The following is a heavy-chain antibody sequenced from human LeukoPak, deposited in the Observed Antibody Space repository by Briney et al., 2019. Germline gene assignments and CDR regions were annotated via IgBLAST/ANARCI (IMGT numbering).Heavy chain of an antibody. CDR1: GFTLSGYS. J-gene: IGHJ5*02. CDR2: ISSDSSSI. D-gene: IGHD2/OR15-2a*01. Sequence: PGGPLRLSCVGSGFTLSGYSMNWVRQSPEVGLEWVSSISSDSSSIYYGDSLKGRFTVSRDNAKNSLYLQMTGLKDDDTAIYYCTTLSAHWFDPWGRGTLVTVSS. V-gene: IGHV3-21*01. CDR3: TTLSAHWFDP.